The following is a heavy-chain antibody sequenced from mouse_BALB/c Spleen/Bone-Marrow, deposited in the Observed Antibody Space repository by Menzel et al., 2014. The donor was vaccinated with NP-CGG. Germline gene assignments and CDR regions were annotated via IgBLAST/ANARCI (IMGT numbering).Heavy chain of an antibody. J-gene: IGHJ4*01. V-gene: IGHV1S137*01. CDR2: ISNYYGDA. D-gene: IGHD2-14*01. CDR1: GYTFTDYA. Sequence: VKLQESGAELVRPGVSVKISCKGSGYTFTDYAMHWVKQSHAKSLEWIGLISNYYGDASYNQKFKGKATMTVDQSSSTAYMELARLTSEDSAIYYCARSGKVRNAMDYWGQGTSVTVS. CDR3: ARSGKVRNAMDY.